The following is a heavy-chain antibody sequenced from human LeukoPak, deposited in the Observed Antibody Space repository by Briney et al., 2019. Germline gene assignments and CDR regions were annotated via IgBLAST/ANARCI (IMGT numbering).Heavy chain of an antibody. D-gene: IGHD6-13*01. CDR2: INHSGST. CDR3: ARYSAAAASYFDY. J-gene: IGHJ4*02. Sequence: PSETLSLTCAVYGGSFSGYYWSWIRQPPGKGQEWIGEINHSGSTNYNPSLKSRVTISVDTSKNQFSLKLSSVTAADTAVYYCARYSAAAASYFDYWGQGTLVTVSS. CDR1: GGSFSGYY. V-gene: IGHV4-34*01.